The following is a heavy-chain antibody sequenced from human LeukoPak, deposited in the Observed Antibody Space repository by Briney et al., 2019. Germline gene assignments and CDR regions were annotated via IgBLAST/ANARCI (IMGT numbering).Heavy chain of an antibody. CDR3: AREKLFINWFDP. CDR1: GYTFTGYY. D-gene: IGHD3-10*01. Sequence: ASVKVSCKASGYTFTGYYIHWVRQAPGQGLEWMGIINPSGGSTSYAQKFQGRVTMTRDTSTSTVYMELSSLRSEDTAVYYCAREKLFINWFDPWGQGTLVTVSS. J-gene: IGHJ5*02. CDR2: INPSGGST. V-gene: IGHV1-46*01.